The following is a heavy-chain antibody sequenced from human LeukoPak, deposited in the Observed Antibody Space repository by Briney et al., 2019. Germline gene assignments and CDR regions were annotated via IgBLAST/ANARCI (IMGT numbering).Heavy chain of an antibody. CDR2: ISTSSSYI. CDR1: GFTFSSYS. J-gene: IGHJ4*02. D-gene: IGHD4-17*01. V-gene: IGHV3-21*01. CDR3: ASLSLTVTTQDFDY. Sequence: GGSLRLSCPASGFTFSSYSMNWVRQAPGKGLEWVSSISTSSSYIYYADSVKGRFTISRHNAKKSLYVQMNSLRAEDTAVYYCASLSLTVTTQDFDYWGQGTLVTVSS.